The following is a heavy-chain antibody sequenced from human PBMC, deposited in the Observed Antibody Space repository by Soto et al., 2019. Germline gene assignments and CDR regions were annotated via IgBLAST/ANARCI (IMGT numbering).Heavy chain of an antibody. J-gene: IGHJ6*02. CDR3: VYGMDV. CDR1: GYKFSTYV. Sequence: QVQLLQSGAEVKNPGASVKVSCKASGYKFSTYVIHWVRQAPGQGFEWMGWINADKGDTKYSQKFQGRVTITRDTSASTAYMELSGLSSQDTGVSSCVYGMDVWGQGTTVTLSS. V-gene: IGHV1-3*01. D-gene: IGHD1-20*01. CDR2: INADKGDT.